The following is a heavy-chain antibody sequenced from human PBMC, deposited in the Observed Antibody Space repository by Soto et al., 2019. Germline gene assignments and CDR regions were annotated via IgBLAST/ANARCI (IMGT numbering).Heavy chain of an antibody. J-gene: IGHJ1*01. CDR3: AKDRVPIAVAGLIFQH. D-gene: IGHD6-19*01. CDR1: GFSVSGNY. V-gene: IGHV3-9*01. Sequence: GGSLRLSCAASGFSVSGNYMHWVRQAPGKGLEWVSGISWNSGSIGYADSVKGRFTISRDNAKNSLYLQMNSLRAEDTALYYCAKDRVPIAVAGLIFQHWGQGTLVTVSS. CDR2: ISWNSGSI.